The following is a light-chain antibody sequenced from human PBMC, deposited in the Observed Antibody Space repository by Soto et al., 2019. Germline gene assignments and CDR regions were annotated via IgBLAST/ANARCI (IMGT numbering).Light chain of an antibody. V-gene: IGLV2-14*01. CDR3: SSYTSSSTV. Sequence: QSALTQPASVSGSPGQSITISCTGTSSDVGGYNYVSWYQQHPGKAPKLMIYEVSNRPSGVSNRFSGSKSGNTASLTISGLKAEDEADYYCSSYTSSSTVFGGGTKLTV. CDR1: SSDVGGYNY. CDR2: EVS. J-gene: IGLJ3*02.